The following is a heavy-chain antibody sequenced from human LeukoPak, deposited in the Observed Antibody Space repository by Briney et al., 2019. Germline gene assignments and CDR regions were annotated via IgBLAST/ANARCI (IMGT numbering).Heavy chain of an antibody. V-gene: IGHV4-34*01. CDR3: ARGLSRAYYYGSGSYANWFDP. J-gene: IGHJ5*02. CDR2: INHSGST. Sequence: PSETPSLTCAVYGGSFSGYYWSWIRQPPGKGLEWIGEINHSGSTNYNPSLKSRVTISVDTSKNQFSLKLSSVTAADTAVYYCARGLSRAYYYGSGSYANWFDPWGQGTLVTVSS. D-gene: IGHD3-10*01. CDR1: GGSFSGYY.